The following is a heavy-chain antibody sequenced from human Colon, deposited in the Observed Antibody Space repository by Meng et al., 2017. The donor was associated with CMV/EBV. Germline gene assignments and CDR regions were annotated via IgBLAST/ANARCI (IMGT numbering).Heavy chain of an antibody. CDR2: ISSSSSYI. J-gene: IGHJ4*02. D-gene: IGHD6-6*01. CDR3: ARDSLQSTSSLDY. CDR1: GFTFSRHI. V-gene: IGHV3-21*01. Sequence: GESLKISCAASGFTFSRHIMNWVRQAPGKGLEWVSSISSSSSYIYYVDSVLGRFTISRDNAKNSLYLQMNSLRAEDTAVYYCARDSLQSTSSLDYWGQGTLVTVSS.